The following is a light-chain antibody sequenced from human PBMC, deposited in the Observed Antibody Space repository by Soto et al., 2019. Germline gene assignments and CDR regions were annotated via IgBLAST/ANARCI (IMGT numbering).Light chain of an antibody. CDR3: QQRRNWPPVT. J-gene: IGKJ4*01. Sequence: EVVLTQSPATLSLSPGERATLSCRARQSVSYHLAWYQQKPGQAPRLLIYDASNRATGIPARFSGSGSGTDFTLTINSLEPEDFAVYYCQQRRNWPPVTFGGGTKVEIK. V-gene: IGKV3-11*01. CDR1: QSVSYH. CDR2: DAS.